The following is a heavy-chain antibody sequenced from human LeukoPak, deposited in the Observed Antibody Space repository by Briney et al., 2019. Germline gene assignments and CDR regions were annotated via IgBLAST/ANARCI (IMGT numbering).Heavy chain of an antibody. CDR3: ARSLFVAFTH. CDR1: GYTFTDHS. V-gene: IGHV1-2*02. CDR2: IVPSNDDT. J-gene: IGHJ4*02. D-gene: IGHD2-21*01. Sequence: GASVKVSCKASGYTFTDHSIHWVRQAPGQGLEWMGYIVPSNDDTNYAPKFHGRVTMTGDTSIRTAYMELSRLKSDDTAVYYCARSLFVAFTHWGQGTLVTVSS.